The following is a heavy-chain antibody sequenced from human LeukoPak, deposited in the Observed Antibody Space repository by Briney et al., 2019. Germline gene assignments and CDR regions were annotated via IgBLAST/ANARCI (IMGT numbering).Heavy chain of an antibody. CDR2: ISAYNGDT. CDR1: GFIFTSYG. Sequence: ASVKVSCKASGFIFTSYGITWVRQAPGQGHEWLGWISAYNGDTKYAQKVQGRVTMTTDTSTSTAYMDLRSLRSDDTAVYYCARIADYSLNWYFDLWGRGTLVTVSS. D-gene: IGHD4-11*01. V-gene: IGHV1-18*01. J-gene: IGHJ2*01. CDR3: ARIADYSLNWYFDL.